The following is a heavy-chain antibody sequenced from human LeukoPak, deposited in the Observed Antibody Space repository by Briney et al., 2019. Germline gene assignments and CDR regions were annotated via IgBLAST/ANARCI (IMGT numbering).Heavy chain of an antibody. J-gene: IGHJ4*02. Sequence: GGSLRLSCAASGFTFSDTWMSWVRQAPGKGLEWVGLFRGKADGGTIAYAAPVKGRFTISRDDSKNTLYLQMNSLKTEDTAVYYCTTVRAASFDYWGQGTLVTVSS. CDR2: FRGKADGGTI. D-gene: IGHD6-25*01. V-gene: IGHV3-15*01. CDR3: TTVRAASFDY. CDR1: GFTFSDTW.